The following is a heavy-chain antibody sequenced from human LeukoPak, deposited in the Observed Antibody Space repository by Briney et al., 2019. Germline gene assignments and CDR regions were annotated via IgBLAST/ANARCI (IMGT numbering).Heavy chain of an antibody. D-gene: IGHD5/OR15-5a*01. CDR2: ISSLSTHI. J-gene: IGHJ4*02. Sequence: GGSLRLSCAGSGFTFRSYTMSWVRQAPGKGLEWVSSISSLSTHIYYADSVKGRSTISRDNSKKSLYLQMNSLRAEDTALYYCARDYASEVDIVSMTPFDYWGQGTLVTVSS. V-gene: IGHV3-21*01. CDR1: GFTFRSYT. CDR3: ARDYASEVDIVSMTPFDY.